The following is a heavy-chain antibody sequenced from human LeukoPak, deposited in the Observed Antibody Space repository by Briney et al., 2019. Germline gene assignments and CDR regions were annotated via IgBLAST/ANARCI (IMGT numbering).Heavy chain of an antibody. D-gene: IGHD3-22*01. J-gene: IGHJ4*02. CDR1: GFTFSSYE. V-gene: IGHV3-53*01. CDR2: IYSGGST. Sequence: GGSLRLSCAASGFTFSSYEMNWVRQAPGKGLEWVSVIYSGGSTYYADSVKGRFTISRDNSKNTLYLQMNSLRAEDTAVYYCARDTVGSSGYYRDYWGQGTLVTVSS. CDR3: ARDTVGSSGYYRDY.